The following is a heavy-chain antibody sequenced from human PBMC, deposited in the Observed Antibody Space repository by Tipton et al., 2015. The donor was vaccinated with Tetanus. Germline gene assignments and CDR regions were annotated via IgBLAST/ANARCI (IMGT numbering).Heavy chain of an antibody. CDR1: GGSIATYY. D-gene: IGHD3-3*01. J-gene: IGHJ4*02. V-gene: IGHV4-59*01. CDR2: IDYFGST. CDR3: ARTSGYMYSDC. Sequence: TLSLTCTVSGGSIATYYLSWIRQPPGKGLEWIGYIDYFGSTKYNPSLKSRVAMSVDTSKNQLSLRLNSVTSADTAVYYCARTSGYMYSDCWGQGTLVTVSS.